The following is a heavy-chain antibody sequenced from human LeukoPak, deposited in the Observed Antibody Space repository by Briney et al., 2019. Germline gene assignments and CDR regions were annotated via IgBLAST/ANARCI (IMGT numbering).Heavy chain of an antibody. CDR1: GFTFSSYA. CDR3: AKGSGWYV. Sequence: GASLRLSCAVSGFTFSSYAMSWVRQAPGKGLEWVSVISGSGGSTEYADSVKGRFTISRDNSKNTLYLQMNSLRAEDTAVYYCAKGSGWYVWGQGTLVTVSS. V-gene: IGHV3-23*01. D-gene: IGHD6-19*01. J-gene: IGHJ4*02. CDR2: ISGSGGST.